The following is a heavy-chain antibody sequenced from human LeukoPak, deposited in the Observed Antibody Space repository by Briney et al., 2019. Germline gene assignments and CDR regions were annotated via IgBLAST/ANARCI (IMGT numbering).Heavy chain of an antibody. CDR3: AGRDCSSTSCPFDY. J-gene: IGHJ4*02. CDR2: FDPEDGET. Sequence: ASVKVSCKVSGYTLTELSMHWVRQAPGKGLEWMGGFDPEDGETIYAQKFQGRVTMTEDTSTDTAYMELSNLRSEDTAVYYCAGRDCSSTSCPFDYWGQGTLVTVSS. V-gene: IGHV1-24*01. CDR1: GYTLTELS. D-gene: IGHD2-2*01.